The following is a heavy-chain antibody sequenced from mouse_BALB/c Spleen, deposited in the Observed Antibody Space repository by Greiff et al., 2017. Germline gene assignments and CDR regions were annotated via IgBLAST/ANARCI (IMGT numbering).Heavy chain of an antibody. D-gene: IGHD3-1*01. Sequence: VQLQESGPGLVAPSQSLSITCTVSGFTLTSYGVSWVRQPPGKGLEWLGVIWGDGSTNYHSALISRLSISKDNSKSQVFLKLNSLQTDDTATYYCAKARAVIAPYAMDYWGQGTSVTVSA. J-gene: IGHJ4*01. CDR1: GFTLTSYG. CDR2: IWGDGST. CDR3: AKARAVIAPYAMDY. V-gene: IGHV2-3*01.